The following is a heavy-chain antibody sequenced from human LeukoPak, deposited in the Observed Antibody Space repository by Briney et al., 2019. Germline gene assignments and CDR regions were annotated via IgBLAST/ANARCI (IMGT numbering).Heavy chain of an antibody. CDR3: AREEKAVAGLGY. Sequence: GSLRLSCAAPGFTFSSNYMSWVRQAPGKGLEWIGEINHSGSTNYNPSLKSRVTISVDTSKNQFSLKLSSVTAADTAVYYCAREEKAVAGLGYWGQGTLVTVSS. V-gene: IGHV4-34*01. J-gene: IGHJ4*02. CDR1: GFTFSSNY. CDR2: INHSGST. D-gene: IGHD6-19*01.